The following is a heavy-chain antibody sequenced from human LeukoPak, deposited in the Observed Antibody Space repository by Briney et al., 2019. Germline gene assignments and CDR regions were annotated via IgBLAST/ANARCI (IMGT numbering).Heavy chain of an antibody. CDR1: GYPFSDYY. CDR2: INPKNGDT. V-gene: IGHV1-2*02. J-gene: IGHJ4*02. Sequence: ASVKVSCKTSGYPFSDYYIHWIRQASGQGLESMGWINPKNGDTKYAQRSQGRLAITMDTSIDTVYMELRSLRYDETAVYYCARLSALWGQGTLVTVSS. CDR3: ARLSAL.